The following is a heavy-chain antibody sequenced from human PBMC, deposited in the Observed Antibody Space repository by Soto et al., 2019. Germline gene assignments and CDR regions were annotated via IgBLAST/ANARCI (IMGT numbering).Heavy chain of an antibody. CDR1: GGSISSSSYT. CDR2: TYHSGNP. D-gene: IGHD1-26*01. J-gene: IGHJ4*02. CDR3: ARGLITGSQYSGGWYYFDS. Sequence: SETLSLTCTVSGGSISSSSYTWAWNRQPPGKALEWIGHTYHSGNPYYNPSLKSRVIISVDRSKNQFSLELSSVTAADTAVYYCARGLITGSQYSGGWYYFDSWGQGTQVTVSS. V-gene: IGHV4-30-2*01.